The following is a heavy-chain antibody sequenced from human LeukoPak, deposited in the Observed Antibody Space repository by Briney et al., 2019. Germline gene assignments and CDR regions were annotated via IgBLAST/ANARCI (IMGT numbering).Heavy chain of an antibody. CDR2: INPNSGGT. CDR3: ARLIPLGDFRSGYDEGAHWFVS. CDR1: GYTFTGYY. D-gene: IGHD3-3*01. Sequence: GASVKVSFKASGYTFTGYYTHWVRQAPGQGLEWMGWINPNSGGTNYAQKFQGRVTMTRDTSISTAYMELSRLRSDDTAVYYCARLIPLGDFRSGYDEGAHWFVSWGQGTLVTVSS. V-gene: IGHV1-2*02. J-gene: IGHJ5*01.